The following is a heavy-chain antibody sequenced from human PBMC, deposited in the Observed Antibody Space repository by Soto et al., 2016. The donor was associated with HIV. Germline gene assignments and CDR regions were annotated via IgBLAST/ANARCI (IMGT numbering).Heavy chain of an antibody. CDR1: GGSINSGGYY. V-gene: IGHV4-31*03. D-gene: IGHD3-10*01. Sequence: QVQLQESGPGLVKPSQTLSLTCTVSGGSINSGGYYWSWIRQHPGKGLEWIGYIYYSGSTYYNPSLKSRVTISLDTSKNHFSLKLSSVTAADTAVYYCAREMSSGNNWFRPWGQGTWSPSPQ. J-gene: IGHJ5*02. CDR3: AREMSSGNNWFRP. CDR2: IYYSGST.